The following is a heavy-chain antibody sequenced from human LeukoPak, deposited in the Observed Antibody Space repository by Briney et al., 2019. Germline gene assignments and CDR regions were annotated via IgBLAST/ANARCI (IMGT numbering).Heavy chain of an antibody. CDR1: GYIFTGYN. CDR3: AREMETDYSSVFDS. J-gene: IGHJ4*02. V-gene: IGHV1-2*02. D-gene: IGHD6-19*01. CDR2: VNPNSGGT. Sequence: GASVKVSCKASGYIFTGYNIHWVRQAPGQGLEWMGWVNPNSGGTKYAQKFQGRVTMSRDTSTTTAYMEMKSLTSDDTAVYYCAREMETDYSSVFDSWGQGALVTVSS.